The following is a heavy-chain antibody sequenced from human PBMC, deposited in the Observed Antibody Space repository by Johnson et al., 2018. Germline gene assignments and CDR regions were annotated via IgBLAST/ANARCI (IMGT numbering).Heavy chain of an antibody. J-gene: IGHJ6*03. D-gene: IGHD1-1*01. CDR3: AKDIGERRRSQYYYYYMDV. V-gene: IGHV3-30*18. CDR2: ISYDGSNK. Sequence: QVQLVQSGGGVVQPGRSLRLSCAASGFTFSSYGMHWVRQAPGKGLEGVAVISYDGSNKYYADSGKGRFTISRDNSKNTLYLQMNSLRGEDTAVYYCAKDIGERRRSQYYYYYMDVWGKGTTVTVSS. CDR1: GFTFSSYG.